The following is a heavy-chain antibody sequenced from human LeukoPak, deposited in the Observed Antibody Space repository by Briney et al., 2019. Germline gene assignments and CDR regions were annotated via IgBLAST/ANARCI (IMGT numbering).Heavy chain of an antibody. CDR2: INTNTGNP. CDR1: GYTFTSYA. CDR3: ARLDTGDYYYYYMDV. J-gene: IGHJ6*03. V-gene: IGHV7-4-1*02. D-gene: IGHD1-14*01. Sequence: GASVKVSCKASGYTFTSYAMNWVRQAPGQGLEWMGWINTNTGNPTYAQGFTGRFVFSLDTSVSTAYLQISSLKAEDTAVYYCARLDTGDYYYYYMDVWGKGTTVTVSS.